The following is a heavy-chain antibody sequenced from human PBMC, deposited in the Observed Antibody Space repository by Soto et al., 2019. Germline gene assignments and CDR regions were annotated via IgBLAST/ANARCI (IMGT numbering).Heavy chain of an antibody. J-gene: IGHJ6*02. D-gene: IGHD2-2*02. CDR3: AREPGGYCSSTSCYIYYYGMDV. CDR1: GGTFSSYA. CDR2: SIPIFGTA. V-gene: IGHV1-69*06. Sequence: QVQLVQSGAEVKKPGSSVKVSCKASGGTFSSYAISWVRQAPGQGLEWMGGSIPIFGTANYAEKFQGRVTITADKSTSTAYMELSSLRSEDTAVYYCAREPGGYCSSTSCYIYYYGMDVWGQGTTVTVSS.